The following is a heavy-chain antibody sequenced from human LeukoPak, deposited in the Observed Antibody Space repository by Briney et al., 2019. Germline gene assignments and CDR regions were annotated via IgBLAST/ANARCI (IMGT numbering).Heavy chain of an antibody. CDR3: ARDRENWNSAGLDY. V-gene: IGHV1-46*01. Sequence: GASVKVSCKASGYTFTSNYMHWVRQAPGQGLEWMGMINPGGGSTSYAQKFQGRVTVTRDTSTSIVYMDLSSLRSEDTAVYYCARDRENWNSAGLDYWGQGTLVTVSS. CDR1: GYTFTSNY. CDR2: INPGGGST. J-gene: IGHJ4*02. D-gene: IGHD1-7*01.